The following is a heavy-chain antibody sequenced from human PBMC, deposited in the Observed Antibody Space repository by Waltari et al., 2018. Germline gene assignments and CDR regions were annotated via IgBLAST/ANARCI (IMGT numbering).Heavy chain of an antibody. CDR1: GFTFSNAW. Sequence: EVQLVESGGGLVKPGGSLRLSCAASGFTFSNAWMSWVRQAPGKGWEGVGRIKSKTDGGTTDYAAPVKGRFTISRDDSKNTLYLQMNSLKTEDTAVYNCAAAAHYYGMDVWGQGTTVTVSS. J-gene: IGHJ6*02. D-gene: IGHD6-25*01. CDR2: IKSKTDGGTT. CDR3: AAAAHYYGMDV. V-gene: IGHV3-15*01.